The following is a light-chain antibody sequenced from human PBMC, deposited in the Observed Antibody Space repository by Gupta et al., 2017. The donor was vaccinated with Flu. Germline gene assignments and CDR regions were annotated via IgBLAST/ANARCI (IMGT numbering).Light chain of an antibody. J-gene: IGKJ1*01. CDR3: QRSDAIRST. V-gene: IGKV1-39*01. CDR1: QGILTY. Sequence: DIRMTQSPSSLSASVGDTVTLTCRASQGILTYVNWYQQKPGKPPKLLLSDATRLHVGVPARISGRASGADFTLTINMLHPEEFTTYCCQRSDAIRSTFGPGTKVEI. CDR2: DAT.